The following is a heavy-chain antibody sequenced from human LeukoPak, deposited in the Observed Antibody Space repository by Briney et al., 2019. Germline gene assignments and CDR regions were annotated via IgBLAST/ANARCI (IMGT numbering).Heavy chain of an antibody. J-gene: IGHJ4*02. V-gene: IGHV3-23*01. Sequence: GGSLRLSCAASRFTFSRSPMTWVRQAPGKGLEWVSDIGGSGNTYYVDSVKDRFTISRDKSKNTLHLQMNSLRAEDTAVYYCATNRGRGKFDYWGQGTLVTVSS. CDR3: ATNRGRGKFDY. D-gene: IGHD1-14*01. CDR2: IGGSGNT. CDR1: RFTFSRSP.